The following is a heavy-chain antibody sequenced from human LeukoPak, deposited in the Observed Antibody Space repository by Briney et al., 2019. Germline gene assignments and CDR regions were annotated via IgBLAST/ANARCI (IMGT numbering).Heavy chain of an antibody. D-gene: IGHD6-19*01. CDR3: AKVRAPSGWFNSDY. CDR1: GFTFSNYV. CDR2: ISSSGDST. Sequence: GGSLRLLGAASGFTFSNYVMSWVRQAPGKGLEWVSGISSSGDSTYYADSVKGRFTISRDNSKNTLYLQMNSLRVEDTAAYYCAKVRAPSGWFNSDYWGQGTLVTVSS. J-gene: IGHJ4*02. V-gene: IGHV3-23*01.